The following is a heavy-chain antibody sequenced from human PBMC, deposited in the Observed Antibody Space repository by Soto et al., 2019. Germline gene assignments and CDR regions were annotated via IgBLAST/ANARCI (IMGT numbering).Heavy chain of an antibody. Sequence: ASVKVYCKASGYTFTGDYMHWVRHAPGQGLEWMGWINPNSGGTNYAQKFQGWVTMTRDTSISTAYMELSRLRSDDTAVYYCARYRIAAAGTYYYYGMDVWGQGTTVTVSS. CDR2: INPNSGGT. CDR3: ARYRIAAAGTYYYYGMDV. CDR1: GYTFTGDY. V-gene: IGHV1-2*04. J-gene: IGHJ6*02. D-gene: IGHD6-13*01.